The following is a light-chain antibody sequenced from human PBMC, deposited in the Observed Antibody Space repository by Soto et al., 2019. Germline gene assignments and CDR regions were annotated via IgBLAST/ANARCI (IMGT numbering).Light chain of an antibody. CDR2: AAS. V-gene: IGKV3-20*01. J-gene: IGKJ1*01. Sequence: EIVLTQSPCTLSLSPADRATLSCRASETVTGKYLAWYQQKVGQAPRLLIFAASNRATGIPDRFSGSGSGTDFTLTISRLEPEDFAMYFCQQYSSPPQTFGQGTKVEIK. CDR1: ETVTGKY. CDR3: QQYSSPPQT.